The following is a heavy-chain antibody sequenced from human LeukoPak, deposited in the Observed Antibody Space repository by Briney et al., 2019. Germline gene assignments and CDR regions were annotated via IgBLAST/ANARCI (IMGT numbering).Heavy chain of an antibody. CDR3: AKTSSSVVVPAAGSNFDY. Sequence: GGSLRLSCAASGFTFSSYAMSWVRQAPGKGLEWVSAISGSGGSTYYADSVKGRFTISRDNSKNALYLQMNSLRAEDTAVYYCAKTSSSVVVPAAGSNFDYWGQGTLVTVSS. D-gene: IGHD2-2*01. J-gene: IGHJ4*02. CDR1: GFTFSSYA. V-gene: IGHV3-23*01. CDR2: ISGSGGST.